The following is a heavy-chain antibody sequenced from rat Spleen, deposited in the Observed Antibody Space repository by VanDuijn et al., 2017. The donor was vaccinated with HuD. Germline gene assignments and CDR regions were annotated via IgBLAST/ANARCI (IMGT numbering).Heavy chain of an antibody. CDR2: IIYDGTRT. V-gene: IGHV5S10*01. CDR1: GFTFSNFD. J-gene: IGHJ2*01. Sequence: EVQLVESGGGLLQPGRSLKLSCVASGFTFSNFDMAWVRQAPKKGLEWVATIIYDGTRTHCRDSVKGRFTISRDNAENTAYLQMNSLWSEDTATYYCAVAGYGYWGQGVVVTVSS. D-gene: IGHD4-3*01. CDR3: AVAGYGY.